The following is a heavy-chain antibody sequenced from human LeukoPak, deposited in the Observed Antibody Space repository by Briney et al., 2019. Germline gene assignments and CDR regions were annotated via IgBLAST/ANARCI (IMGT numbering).Heavy chain of an antibody. CDR1: GGSISSYY. J-gene: IGHJ3*02. CDR3: ARPDYGGNVAFDI. CDR2: IYYSGST. D-gene: IGHD4-23*01. V-gene: IGHV4-59*12. Sequence: PSETLSLTCTVSGGSISSYYWSWIRQPPGKGLEWIGYIYYSGSTNYNPSLKSRVTISVDTSKNQFSLKLSSVTAADTAVYYCARPDYGGNVAFDIWGQGTMVTVSS.